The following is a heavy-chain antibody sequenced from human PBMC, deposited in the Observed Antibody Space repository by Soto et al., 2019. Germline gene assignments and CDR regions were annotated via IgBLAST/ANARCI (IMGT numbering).Heavy chain of an antibody. V-gene: IGHV1-2*02. J-gene: IGHJ5*02. CDR1: GDIFTGYY. CDR2: INPKSGGT. CDR3: ARDGVAVAGSQNWLDN. D-gene: IGHD6-19*01. Sequence: ASVKVSCKASGDIFTGYYMHWVRQAPGQGLEWVGWINPKSGGTNYAQNFQGRATITRDSSISTVYLELTSLRPDDTAVYYCARDGVAVAGSQNWLDNWGQGTLVTVSS.